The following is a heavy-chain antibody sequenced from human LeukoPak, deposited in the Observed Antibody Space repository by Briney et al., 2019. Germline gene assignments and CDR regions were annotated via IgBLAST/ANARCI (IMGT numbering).Heavy chain of an antibody. J-gene: IGHJ4*02. CDR2: INTNTGNP. D-gene: IGHD2-15*01. V-gene: IGHV7-4-1*02. Sequence: ASVKVSCKASVYTFTSYSMNLVRQAPGQGLEWMGWINTNTGNPTYAQGFTGRFVFSLDTSVSTAYLQISSLKTEDTAVYYCARDLRAVVAATPGYWGQGTLVTVSS. CDR3: ARDLRAVVAATPGY. CDR1: VYTFTSYS.